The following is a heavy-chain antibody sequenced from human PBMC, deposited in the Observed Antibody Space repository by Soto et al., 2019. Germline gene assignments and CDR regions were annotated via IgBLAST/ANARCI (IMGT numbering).Heavy chain of an antibody. CDR1: GFTFSSYA. CDR2: ISGSGGST. J-gene: IGHJ5*02. D-gene: IGHD3-3*01. V-gene: IGHV3-23*01. CDR3: AKVALPQNALTPYYDFWSGYYHRTPETNWFDP. Sequence: GGSLRLSCAASGFTFSSYAMSWVRQAPGKGLEWVSAISGSGGSTYYADSVKGRFTISRDNSKNTLYLKMNSLRAEDTAVYYCAKVALPQNALTPYYDFWSGYYHRTPETNWFDPWGQGTLVTVSS.